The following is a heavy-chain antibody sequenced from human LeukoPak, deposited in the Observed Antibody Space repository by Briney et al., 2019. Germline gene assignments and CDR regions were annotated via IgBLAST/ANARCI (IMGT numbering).Heavy chain of an antibody. J-gene: IGHJ4*02. V-gene: IGHV4-31*03. D-gene: IGHD3-10*01. CDR1: GGSISSGGYY. CDR2: IYYSGST. CDR3: ATDNSYGSGSYYT. Sequence: SSETLSLTCTVSGGSISSGGYYWSWIRQHPGKGLEWIGYIYYSGSTYYNPSLKSRVTISVNTSKNQFSLKLSSVTAADTAVYYCATDNSYGSGSYYTWGQGTLVTVSS.